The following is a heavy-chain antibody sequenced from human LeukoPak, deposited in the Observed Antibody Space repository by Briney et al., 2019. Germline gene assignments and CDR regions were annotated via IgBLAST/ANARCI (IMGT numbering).Heavy chain of an antibody. J-gene: IGHJ4*02. CDR3: AVGDIAARRSRSYYFDY. Sequence: PGGSLRLSCAASGFTFSSYAMSWVRQAPGKGLEWVPAISGSGGSTYYADSVKGRFTISRDNSKNTLYLQMNSLRAEDTAVYYCAVGDIAARRSRSYYFDYWGQGTLVTVSS. CDR2: ISGSGGST. V-gene: IGHV3-23*01. D-gene: IGHD6-6*01. CDR1: GFTFSSYA.